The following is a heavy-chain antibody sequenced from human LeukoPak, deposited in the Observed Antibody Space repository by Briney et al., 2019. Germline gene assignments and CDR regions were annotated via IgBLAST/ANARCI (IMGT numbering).Heavy chain of an antibody. V-gene: IGHV3-21*01. J-gene: IGHJ6*03. CDR3: ARDPYSGGYGAYYYYYMDV. CDR1: GFIFSTYN. CDR2: ITSSSSRT. D-gene: IGHD1-26*01. Sequence: GGSLRLSCSASGFIFSTYNMNWVRQAPGKALEWVSSITSSSSRTYYADSVKGRYAISRDNAKNSLYLQMDSLRAEDTAVYYCARDPYSGGYGAYYYYYMDVWGKGTTVTISS.